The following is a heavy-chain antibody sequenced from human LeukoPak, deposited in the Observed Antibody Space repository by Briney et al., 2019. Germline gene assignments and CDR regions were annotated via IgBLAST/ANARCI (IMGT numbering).Heavy chain of an antibody. CDR3: ARGGGTLSTPFYDSSGYYILGY. J-gene: IGHJ4*02. V-gene: IGHV1-69*13. D-gene: IGHD3-22*01. CDR2: IIPIFGTA. Sequence: SVKVSCKASGGTFSSYAISWVRQAPGQGLEWMGGIIPIFGTANYAQKFQGRVTITADESTSTAYMELSSLRSEDTAVYYCARGGGTLSTPFYDSSGYYILGYWGQGTLVTVSS. CDR1: GGTFSSYA.